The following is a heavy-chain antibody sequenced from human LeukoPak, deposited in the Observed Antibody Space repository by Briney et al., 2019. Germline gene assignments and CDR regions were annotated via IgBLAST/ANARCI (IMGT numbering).Heavy chain of an antibody. V-gene: IGHV3-21*01. D-gene: IGHD6-19*01. CDR3: ARVAVAGPTGWFDS. J-gene: IGHJ5*01. Sequence: GGSLRLSCAASGFDLNAYSLTWVRLAPGKGLEWVSSISSTSAYIHYAESVKGRFTISRDNIDNVVYLQMNSLRVEDTAVYFCARVAVAGPTGWFDSWGQGTLVTVSS. CDR2: ISSTSAYI. CDR1: GFDLNAYS.